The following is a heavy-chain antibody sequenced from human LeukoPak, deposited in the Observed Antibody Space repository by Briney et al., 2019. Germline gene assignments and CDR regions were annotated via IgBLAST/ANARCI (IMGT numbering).Heavy chain of an antibody. CDR1: GFTFYDYG. CDR2: INWNGGNT. J-gene: IGHJ6*03. CDR3: ARAPGVRYYYYMDV. Sequence: GGCLRLSCAASGFTFYDYGMSWVRHAPGKGLEWVSGINWNGGNTVYADSVKGRFTICRDNVKNSLYVQMNSLSAEDTALYYCARAPGVRYYYYMDVWGKGTTVTVSS. V-gene: IGHV3-20*04. D-gene: IGHD2-8*01.